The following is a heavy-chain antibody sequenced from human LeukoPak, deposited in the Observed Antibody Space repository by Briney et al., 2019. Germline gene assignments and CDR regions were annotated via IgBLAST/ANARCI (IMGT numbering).Heavy chain of an antibody. CDR2: ISSSGGST. D-gene: IGHD3-10*01. J-gene: IGHJ4*02. Sequence: PGGSLRLSCAASGFTFSSYAMSWVRQAPGKGLEWVSGISSSGGSTYYADSVKGRFNISRDNSKNTLYLQMNSLRAEDTAIFYCASQSRGGFGYWGQGTLVTVFS. V-gene: IGHV3-23*01. CDR3: ASQSRGGFGY. CDR1: GFTFSSYA.